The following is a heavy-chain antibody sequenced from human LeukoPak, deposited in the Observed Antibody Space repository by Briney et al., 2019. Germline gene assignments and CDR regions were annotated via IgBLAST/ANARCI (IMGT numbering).Heavy chain of an antibody. V-gene: IGHV3-11*01. CDR3: ARGGGYCVGGSCHNDAFDI. Sequence: GGSLRLSCAASGFTFSDYYMSWIRQAPGEGLEWISDISSSSGTSIVYADSVKGRFTISRDNAKKSVYLQMDSLRAEDTALYYCARGGGYCVGGSCHNDAFDIWSQGTMVTVSS. J-gene: IGHJ3*02. CDR2: ISSSSGTSI. CDR1: GFTFSDYY. D-gene: IGHD2-15*01.